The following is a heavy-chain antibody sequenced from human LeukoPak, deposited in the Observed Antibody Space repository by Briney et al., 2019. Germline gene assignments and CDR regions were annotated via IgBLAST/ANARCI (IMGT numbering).Heavy chain of an antibody. J-gene: IGHJ4*02. V-gene: IGHV3-53*04. CDR3: ARVGVGTVAGNYFDD. CDR2: IYGGGAT. CDR1: GFTVSGSY. D-gene: IGHD6-19*01. Sequence: GGSLRLSCTASGFTVSGSYMTWVRQAPGKGLEWVSLIYGGGATYYADSVKGRFTISRHNSENTLYLEMNSLRPEDTAVYYCARVGVGTVAGNYFDDWGQGTLVTVSS.